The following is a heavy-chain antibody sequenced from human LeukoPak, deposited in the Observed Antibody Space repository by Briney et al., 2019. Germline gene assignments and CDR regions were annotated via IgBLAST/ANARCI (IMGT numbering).Heavy chain of an antibody. CDR2: IGTKGDT. V-gene: IGHV3-13*01. CDR1: GLSFSSYD. CDR3: TREMSDTVTWGWYFDL. J-gene: IGHJ2*01. Sequence: GGSLRLSCAASGLSFSSYDMHWVRQATGKGLEWVSAIGTKGDTYYSDSVRGRFTISRENGKNSLYLQMNSLRAGDTAVYYCTREMSDTVTWGWYFDLWGRGTLVTVSS. D-gene: IGHD4-17*01.